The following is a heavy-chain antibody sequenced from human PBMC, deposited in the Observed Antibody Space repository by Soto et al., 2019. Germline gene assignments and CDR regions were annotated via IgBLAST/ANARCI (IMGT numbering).Heavy chain of an antibody. CDR2: TWLDGRNK. V-gene: IGHV3-33*01. D-gene: IGHD4-17*01. J-gene: IGHJ6*02. CDR3: ARASDGTTVAWGGIEV. Sequence: QVQLVESGGGVVQHGTSLRLSCGASGFTFSSYGMHWVRPAPGKELEWVAVTWLDGRNKYYGDSVKGRFTIFRDDSKNTLYLQMNSLGADDTAVYYCARASDGTTVAWGGIEVGGQVTTVTFAS. CDR1: GFTFSSYG.